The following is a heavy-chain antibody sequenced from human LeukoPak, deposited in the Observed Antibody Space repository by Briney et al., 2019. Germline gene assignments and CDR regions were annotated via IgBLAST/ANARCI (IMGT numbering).Heavy chain of an antibody. J-gene: IGHJ4*02. D-gene: IGHD2-2*01. CDR2: IYYSGST. V-gene: IGHV4-30-4*08. CDR1: GGSISSGDYY. CDR3: ARAVGYCSSTSCLYYFDY. Sequence: SETLSPTCTVSGGSISSGDYYWSWIRQPPGKGLEWIGYIYYSGSTYYNPSLKSRVTISVDTSKNQFSLKLSSVAAADTAVYYCARAVGYCSSTSCLYYFDYWGQGTLVTVSS.